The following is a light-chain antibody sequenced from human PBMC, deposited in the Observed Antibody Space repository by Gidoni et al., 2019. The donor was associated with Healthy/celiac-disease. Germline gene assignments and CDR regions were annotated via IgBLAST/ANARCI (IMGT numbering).Light chain of an antibody. CDR3: QQYNA. CDR2: GAS. V-gene: IGKV3-20*01. Sequence: EIVLTQSPGTLSLSPGERATLSCRASQSVSSSYLAWYQQKPGQATRLLIYGASSRATGIPTRFSGSGSGTDFTLTISRLEPEDFEGYYCQQYNAFXXXTKVEIK. CDR1: QSVSSSY. J-gene: IGKJ1*01.